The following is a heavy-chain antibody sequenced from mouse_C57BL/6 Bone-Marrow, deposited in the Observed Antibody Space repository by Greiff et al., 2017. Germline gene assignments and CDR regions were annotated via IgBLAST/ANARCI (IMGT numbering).Heavy chain of an antibody. CDR1: GFSLTSYG. CDR2: IWSGGST. Sequence: QVQLKESGPGLVQPSQSLSITCTVSGFSLTSYGVHWVRQPPGKGLEWLGVIWSGGSTDYNAAFISRLSISKDNSKSQVFFKMNSLQADDTAIYYCAKNRDYYGSSYYAMDYWGQGTSVTVAS. V-gene: IGHV2-4*01. J-gene: IGHJ4*01. CDR3: AKNRDYYGSSYYAMDY. D-gene: IGHD1-1*01.